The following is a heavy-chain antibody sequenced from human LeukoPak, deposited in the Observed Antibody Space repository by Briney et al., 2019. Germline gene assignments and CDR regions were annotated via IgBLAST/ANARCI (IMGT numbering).Heavy chain of an antibody. CDR3: ARDTMTPYFMDV. J-gene: IGHJ6*03. CDR2: ISSSSLYI. CDR1: GFTFSTYS. D-gene: IGHD2-2*01. Sequence: GGSLRLSCAASGFTFSTYSMTWVRQAPGKGLEWVSSISSSSLYIYYADSVKGRFTISRHNAKNSLYLQMNSLRAEDTAVYYCARDTMTPYFMDVWGKGTTVTISS. V-gene: IGHV3-21*01.